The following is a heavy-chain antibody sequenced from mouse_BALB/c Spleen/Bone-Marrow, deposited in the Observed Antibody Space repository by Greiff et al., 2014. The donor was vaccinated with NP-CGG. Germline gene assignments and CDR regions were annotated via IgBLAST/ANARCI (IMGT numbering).Heavy chain of an antibody. Sequence: VQLQESGAELVRPGASVKLSCKASGYTFTSYWINWVKQRPGQGLEWIGNIYPSDSYTNYNQKFKDKATLTVDKSSSTAYMQLSSPTSEDSAVYYCTRLDYDWFAYWGQGTLVTVSA. D-gene: IGHD2-4*01. CDR2: IYPSDSYT. V-gene: IGHV1-69*02. CDR1: GYTFTSYW. CDR3: TRLDYDWFAY. J-gene: IGHJ3*01.